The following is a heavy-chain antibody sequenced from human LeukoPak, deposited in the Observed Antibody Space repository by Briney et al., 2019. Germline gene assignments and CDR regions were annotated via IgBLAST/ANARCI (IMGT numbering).Heavy chain of an antibody. CDR2: IYYSGST. V-gene: IGHV4-39*01. D-gene: IGHD6-13*01. J-gene: IGHJ2*01. CDR1: GGSISSSSYY. CDR3: ARPEIAAAQHFYWYFDL. Sequence: SETLSLTCTVSGGSISSSSYYWGWIRQPPGKGLEWIGSIYYSGSTYYNPSLKSRVTISVDTSKNQFSLKLSSVTAADTAVYYCARPEIAAAQHFYWYFDLWGRGTLVTVSS.